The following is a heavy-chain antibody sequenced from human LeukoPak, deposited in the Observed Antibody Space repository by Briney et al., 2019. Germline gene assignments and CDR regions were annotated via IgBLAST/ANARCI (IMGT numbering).Heavy chain of an antibody. CDR3: ARGLFLSGYLDAFDI. CDR2: ISYDGSNK. J-gene: IGHJ3*02. V-gene: IGHV3-30*14. Sequence: GGSLRLSCAASGFTFSSYAMHWVRQAPGKGLEWVAVISYDGSNKYYADSVKGRCTISRDNLKNVLYLQMNSLKVEDTALYYCARGLFLSGYLDAFDIWGQGTVVTVSS. CDR1: GFTFSSYA. D-gene: IGHD3-22*01.